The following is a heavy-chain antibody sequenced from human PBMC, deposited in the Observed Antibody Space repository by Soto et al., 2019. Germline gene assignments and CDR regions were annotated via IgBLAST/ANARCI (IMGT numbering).Heavy chain of an antibody. CDR1: GFTFSSYE. V-gene: IGHV3-48*03. CDR2: ISSSGSTI. D-gene: IGHD7-27*01. Sequence: GGSLRLSCAASGFTFSSYEMNWVRQAPGKGLEWVSYISSSGSTIYYADSVKGRFTISRDNAKNSLYLQMNSLRAEDTAVYYCAREMDWGTAFDIWGQGTMVTVSS. CDR3: AREMDWGTAFDI. J-gene: IGHJ3*02.